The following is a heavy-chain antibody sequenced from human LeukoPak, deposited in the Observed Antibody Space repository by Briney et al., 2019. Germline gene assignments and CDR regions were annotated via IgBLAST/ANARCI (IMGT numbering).Heavy chain of an antibody. CDR2: ISHSGST. J-gene: IGHJ4*02. V-gene: IGHV4-59*01. Sequence: SETLSLTCTVSGGSISTYYWSWIRQPPGKRLEWMGYISHSGSTNYNPSLKSRVTISIDTSKNQVSLNLSSVTAADTAVYYCARRAYCGDDCFPFDYWGQGTLVSVSS. CDR3: ARRAYCGDDCFPFDY. D-gene: IGHD2-21*02. CDR1: GGSISTYY.